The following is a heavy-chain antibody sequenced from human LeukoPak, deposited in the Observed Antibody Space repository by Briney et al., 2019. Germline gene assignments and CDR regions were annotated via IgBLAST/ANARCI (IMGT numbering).Heavy chain of an antibody. CDR1: GYSFTSYW. D-gene: IGHD6-13*01. CDR3: ARRGGSSSWSEDYYYMDV. V-gene: IGHV5-51*01. CDR2: IYPGDSDT. Sequence: GESLKISCKGSGYSFTSYWIGWVRQMPGKGLEWMGIIYPGDSDTRYSPSFQGQVTISADKSISTAYLQWSSLKASDTAMYYCARRGGSSSWSEDYYYMDVWGKGTTVTVSS. J-gene: IGHJ6*03.